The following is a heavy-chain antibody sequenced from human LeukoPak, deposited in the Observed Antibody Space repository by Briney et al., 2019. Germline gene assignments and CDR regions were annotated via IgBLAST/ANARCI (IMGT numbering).Heavy chain of an antibody. CDR2: ISGSGGGT. V-gene: IGHV3-23*01. D-gene: IGHD2-2*01. CDR3: ARDPVSGVVPAAIFDP. J-gene: IGHJ5*02. CDR1: GFTFSTYA. Sequence: GGSLRLSCAASGFTFSTYAMSWVRQAPGKGLEWVSGISGSGGGTYYADSVKGRFTVSRDNSKNSLYLQMNSLRAEDTAVYYCARDPVSGVVPAAIFDPWGQGTLVTVSS.